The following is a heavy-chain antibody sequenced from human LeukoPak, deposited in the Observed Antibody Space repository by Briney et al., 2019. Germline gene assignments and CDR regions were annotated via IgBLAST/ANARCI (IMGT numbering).Heavy chain of an antibody. D-gene: IGHD3-10*01. Sequence: GGSLRLSCAASGFTFSNYWMSWVRQAPGKGLEWVANIKQDGSEKYYVDSVKGRFTISRDNANNSLYLQMNSLRAEDTAVYYCASGVHYFDYWGQGTLVTVSS. CDR3: ASGVHYFDY. CDR2: IKQDGSEK. CDR1: GFTFSNYW. V-gene: IGHV3-7*01. J-gene: IGHJ4*02.